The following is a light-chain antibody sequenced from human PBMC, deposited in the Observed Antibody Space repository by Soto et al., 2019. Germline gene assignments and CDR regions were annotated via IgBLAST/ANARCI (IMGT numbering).Light chain of an antibody. CDR1: QSVYSN. J-gene: IGKJ1*01. CDR3: QQYTDWPRT. Sequence: EIVMTQSPATLSVSPGERATLSCRASQSVYSNLAWHQQRPGQAPRHLIYGASTRATGIPARFSGSGSGTEFTLTISRLQFEDFAVYYCQQYTDWPRTIGQGTKVDSK. V-gene: IGKV3D-15*01. CDR2: GAS.